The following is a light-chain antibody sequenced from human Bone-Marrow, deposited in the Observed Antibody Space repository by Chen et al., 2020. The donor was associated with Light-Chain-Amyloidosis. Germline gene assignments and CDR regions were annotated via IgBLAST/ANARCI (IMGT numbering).Light chain of an antibody. CDR1: NIGSKS. CDR2: DDT. Sequence: SYILTQPPSVSVAPGQTARITCGGDNIGSKSVHWYQQRPGQAPVLVVHDDTDRPSGIPERFSGSNSGNTATLTITRVEAGDEAGYFCKVWDNSDDHPVFGGGTQLTVL. J-gene: IGLJ3*02. CDR3: KVWDNSDDHPV. V-gene: IGLV3-21*02.